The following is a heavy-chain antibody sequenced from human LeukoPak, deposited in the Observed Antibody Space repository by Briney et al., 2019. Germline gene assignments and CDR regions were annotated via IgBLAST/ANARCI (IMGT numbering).Heavy chain of an antibody. J-gene: IGHJ5*02. V-gene: IGHV4-34*01. Sequence: PSETLSLTCAVYGGSFSGYYWSWIRQPPGKGLERIGEINHSGSTNYNPSLKSRVTISVDTSKNQSSLKLSSVTAADTAVYYCARARGKGKHNWFDPWGQGTLVTVSS. CDR2: INHSGST. CDR1: GGSFSGYY. CDR3: ARARGKGKHNWFDP.